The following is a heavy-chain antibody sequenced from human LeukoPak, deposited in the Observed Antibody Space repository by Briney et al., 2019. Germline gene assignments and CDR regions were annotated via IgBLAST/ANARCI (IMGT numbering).Heavy chain of an antibody. CDR2: IWYDGTNI. V-gene: IGHV3-33*01. J-gene: IGHJ4*02. Sequence: GGSLRLSCAASGFTFSSYGMHWVRQAPGKGLEWVSDIWYDGTNIYYADSVKGRFTISRDNSENSLYLQMNSLRAEDTAVYYCARIGGDRDPFDYWGQETLVTVSS. D-gene: IGHD2-21*02. CDR3: ARIGGDRDPFDY. CDR1: GFTFSSYG.